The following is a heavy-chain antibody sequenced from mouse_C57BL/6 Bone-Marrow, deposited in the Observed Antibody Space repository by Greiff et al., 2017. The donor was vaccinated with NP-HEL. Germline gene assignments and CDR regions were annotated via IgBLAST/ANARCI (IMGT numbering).Heavy chain of an antibody. J-gene: IGHJ2*01. CDR1: GYAFTNYL. CDR3: ARRGIYYGSSEDY. V-gene: IGHV1-54*01. D-gene: IGHD1-1*01. CDR2: INPGSGGT. Sequence: QVHVKQSGAELVRPGTSVKVSCKASGYAFTNYLIEWVKQRPGQGLEWIGVINPGSGGTNYNEKFKGKATLTADNTSSTAYMQLSSLTSEDSAVYFCARRGIYYGSSEDYWGQGTTLTVSS.